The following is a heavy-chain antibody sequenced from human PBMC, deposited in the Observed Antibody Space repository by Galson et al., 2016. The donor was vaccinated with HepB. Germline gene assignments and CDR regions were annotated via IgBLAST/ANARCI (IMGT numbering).Heavy chain of an antibody. CDR2: ICSNGRT. J-gene: IGHJ5*02. D-gene: IGHD2-21*02. Sequence: SLRLSCAVSGFGVGSTYMNWVRQAPGEGLQWASDICSNGRTFYADSVGGRFTAASDRSKNILYLQMNSLRVEDTAVYYCARGPVVTYYGGPTWFDPWGQGTLVTVSS. CDR3: ARGPVVTYYGGPTWFDP. V-gene: IGHV3-53*01. CDR1: GFGVGSTY.